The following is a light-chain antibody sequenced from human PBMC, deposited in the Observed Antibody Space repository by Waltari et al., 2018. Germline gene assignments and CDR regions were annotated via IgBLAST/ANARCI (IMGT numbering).Light chain of an antibody. CDR1: NLGDKF. CDR3: QAWDSSTVV. V-gene: IGLV3-1*01. J-gene: IGLJ3*02. Sequence: SYELTQSSSVYVSPGQSATITCTGDNLGDKFCNWYQQRPGQAPVLVIHQNTKRPSGIPERFSGSNSGNTATLTIGETQPLDEADYYCQAWDSSTVVFGGGTKLTVL. CDR2: QNT.